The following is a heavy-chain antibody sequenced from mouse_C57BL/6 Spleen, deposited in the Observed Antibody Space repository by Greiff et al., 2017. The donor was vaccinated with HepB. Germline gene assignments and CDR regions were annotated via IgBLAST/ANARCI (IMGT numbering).Heavy chain of an antibody. D-gene: IGHD3-2*02. V-gene: IGHV5-17*01. Sequence: EVKLVESGGGLVKPGGSLKLSCAASGFTFSDYGMHWVRPAPEKGLEWVAYISSGSSTIYYADTVKGRFTISRYNGKNNLFLQMTSLRSEDTAMYYCARGGSSGLMDYWGQGTSVTVSS. CDR3: ARGGSSGLMDY. J-gene: IGHJ4*01. CDR1: GFTFSDYG. CDR2: ISSGSSTI.